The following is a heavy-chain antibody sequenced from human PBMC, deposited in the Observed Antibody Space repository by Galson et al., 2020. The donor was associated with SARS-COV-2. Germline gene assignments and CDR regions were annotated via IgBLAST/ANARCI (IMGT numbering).Heavy chain of an antibody. CDR1: GGSIFNNY. Sequence: SETLSLTCTVSGGSIFNNYWSWIRQPPGKGLEWIGYVYSSGSTSYNPSPKSRVRILVDTSKNQFSLRLSSVTASDTAVYYCAREDCSPTSCYIKYFQHWGQGALVTVSS. J-gene: IGHJ1*01. D-gene: IGHD2-2*02. V-gene: IGHV4-59*01. CDR2: VYSSGST. CDR3: AREDCSPTSCYIKYFQH.